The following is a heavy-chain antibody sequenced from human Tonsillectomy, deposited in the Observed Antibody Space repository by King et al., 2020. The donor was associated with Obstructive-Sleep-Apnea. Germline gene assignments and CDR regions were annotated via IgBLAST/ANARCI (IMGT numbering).Heavy chain of an antibody. CDR3: AQDLTYEYDNSGWGWFDP. Sequence: QLQESGPGLVKPSETLSLTCSVSGASISSTSSYYWGWIRQPPGKGREWIGSVYYSGSTHYNPSLKSRVTVSLDMYKNQFSLRLNSVTAADTAIYYCAQDLTYEYDNSGWGWFDPWGQGTLVIVSS. CDR2: VYYSGST. J-gene: IGHJ5*02. V-gene: IGHV4-39*07. CDR1: GASISSTSSYY. D-gene: IGHD3-22*01.